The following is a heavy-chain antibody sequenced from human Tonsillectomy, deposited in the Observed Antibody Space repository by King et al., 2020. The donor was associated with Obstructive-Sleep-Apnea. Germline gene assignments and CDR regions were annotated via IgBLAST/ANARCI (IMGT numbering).Heavy chain of an antibody. CDR2: ISYDGSRK. Sequence: VQLVGSGGGVVKPGRSLRLSCAASGFTFSSYAMHWVRQAPGKGLEWVAVISYDGSRKYYADSVKGRFTISWDSSRNTVYLQMSSLRAEDTALYYCARDRNDYADHWGQGTLVTVSS. CDR3: ARDRNDYADH. V-gene: IGHV3-30*15. J-gene: IGHJ4*02. CDR1: GFTFSSYA.